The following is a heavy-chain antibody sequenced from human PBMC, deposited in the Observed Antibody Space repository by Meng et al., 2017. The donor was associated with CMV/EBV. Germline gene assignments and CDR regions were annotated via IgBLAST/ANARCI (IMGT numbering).Heavy chain of an antibody. CDR3: ARDDGSLDY. CDR1: GYTFTGYY. Sequence: QVKLRQSGVEVKNPGASVKVTCKASGYTFTGYYMHWVRQAPGQGLEWMGWINPNSGGTNYAQKFQGRVTMTRDTSISTAYMELSRLRSDDTAAYYCARDDGSLDYWGQGTLVTVSS. CDR2: INPNSGGT. V-gene: IGHV1-2*02. J-gene: IGHJ4*02. D-gene: IGHD2-15*01.